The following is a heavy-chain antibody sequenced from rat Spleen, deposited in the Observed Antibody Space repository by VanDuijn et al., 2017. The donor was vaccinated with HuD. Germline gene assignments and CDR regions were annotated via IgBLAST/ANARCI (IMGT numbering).Heavy chain of an antibody. CDR1: GFTFSNYG. CDR3: ARLTSRGWYFDF. D-gene: IGHD1-4*01. CDR2: ISTSGGST. J-gene: IGHJ1*01. Sequence: EVELVESGGGLVQPGRSMKLSCAASGFTFSNYGMAWVRQAPTKGLEWVASISTSGGSTYYRDSVKGRFTISRDNAKSTLYLQMDSLRSEDTATYYCARLTSRGWYFDFWGPGTMVTVSS. V-gene: IGHV5-25*01.